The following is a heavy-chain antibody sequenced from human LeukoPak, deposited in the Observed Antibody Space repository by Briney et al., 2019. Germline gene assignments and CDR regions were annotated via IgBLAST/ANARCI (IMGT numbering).Heavy chain of an antibody. D-gene: IGHD6-13*01. CDR3: AREIVAAEGSNWFDP. J-gene: IGHJ5*02. V-gene: IGHV1-18*01. Sequence: ASVKVSCKASGYTFTSYGISWVRQVPGQGLEWMGWISAYNGNTNYAQKLQGRVTMTTDTSTSTAYMELRSLRSDDTAVYYCAREIVAAEGSNWFDPWGQGTLVTVSS. CDR1: GYTFTSYG. CDR2: ISAYNGNT.